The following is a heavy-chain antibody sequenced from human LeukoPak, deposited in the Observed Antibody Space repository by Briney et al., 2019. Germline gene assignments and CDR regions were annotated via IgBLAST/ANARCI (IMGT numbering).Heavy chain of an antibody. CDR2: INHSGST. D-gene: IGHD3-16*02. J-gene: IGHJ4*02. CDR3: ARTLYRQDIDY. Sequence: SETLSLTCAVYGGSFSGYYWSWIRQPPGKGLEWIGEINHSGSTNYNPSLKSRVTISVDTSKNQFSLKLSSVTAADTAMYYCARTLYRQDIDYWGQGTLVTVSS. V-gene: IGHV4-34*01. CDR1: GGSFSGYY.